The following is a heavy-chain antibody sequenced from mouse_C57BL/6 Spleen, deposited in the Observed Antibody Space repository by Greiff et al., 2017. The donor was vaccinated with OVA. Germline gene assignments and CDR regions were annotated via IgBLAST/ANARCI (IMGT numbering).Heavy chain of an antibody. V-gene: IGHV5-4*01. J-gene: IGHJ1*03. CDR1: GFTFSSYA. Sequence: EVMLVESGGGLVKPGGSLKLSCAASGFTFSSYAMSWVRQTPEKRLEWVATISDGGSYTYYPDNVKGRFTISRDNAKNHLYLQMSHLKSEDTAMYYCARDDYDFDVWGTGTTVTVSS. CDR3: ARDDYDFDV. D-gene: IGHD2-13*01. CDR2: ISDGGSYT.